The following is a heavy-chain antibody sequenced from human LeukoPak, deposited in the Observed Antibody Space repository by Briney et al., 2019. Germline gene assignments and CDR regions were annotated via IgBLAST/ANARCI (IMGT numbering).Heavy chain of an antibody. D-gene: IGHD1-26*01. CDR3: ARQGGSYWDGWLDS. CDR1: GYILTNNW. Sequence: GESLKISCKISGYILTNNWIGWVRQVPGKGLEWMGLIYPGNSDTKYSPSFQGQVTFSVDKSISTAYLHWSSLKASDTAMYYCARQGGSYWDGWLDSWGQGTLVTVSS. V-gene: IGHV5-51*01. CDR2: IYPGNSDT. J-gene: IGHJ5*01.